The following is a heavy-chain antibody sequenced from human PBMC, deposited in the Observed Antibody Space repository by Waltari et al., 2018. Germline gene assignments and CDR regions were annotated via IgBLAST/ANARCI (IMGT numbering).Heavy chain of an antibody. V-gene: IGHV3-73*01. CDR2: IRSKANSYAT. CDR1: GFTFSGSA. CDR3: TSRYCSGGSCHEY. J-gene: IGHJ4*02. D-gene: IGHD2-15*01. Sequence: EVQLVESGGGLVQPGGSLKLSCAASGFTFSGSAMHWVRQASGKGLEWVGRIRSKANSYATAYAASVKGRFTISRDDSKNTAYLQMNSLKTEDTAVYYCTSRYCSGGSCHEYWGQGTLVTVSS.